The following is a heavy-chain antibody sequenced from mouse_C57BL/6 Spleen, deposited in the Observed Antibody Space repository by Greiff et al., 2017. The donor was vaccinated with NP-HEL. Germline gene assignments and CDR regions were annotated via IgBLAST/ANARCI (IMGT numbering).Heavy chain of an antibody. J-gene: IGHJ4*01. V-gene: IGHV5-17*01. CDR1: GFTFSDYG. Sequence: EVMLVESGGGLVKPGGSLKLSCAASGFTFSDYGMHWVRQAPEKGLEWVAYISSGSSTIYYADTVKGRFTISRDNAKNTLFLQMTSLRSEDTAMYYCAREGLLRSYYYAMDYWGQGTSVTVSS. CDR2: ISSGSSTI. CDR3: AREGLLRSYYYAMDY. D-gene: IGHD1-1*01.